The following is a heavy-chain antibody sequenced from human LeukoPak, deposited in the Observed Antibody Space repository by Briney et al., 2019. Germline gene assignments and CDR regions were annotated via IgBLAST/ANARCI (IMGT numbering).Heavy chain of an antibody. D-gene: IGHD3-3*01. CDR2: INHSGST. J-gene: IGHJ4*02. CDR3: ARVPYYDYWRPGAG. Sequence: SETLSLTCAVYGGSFSGYYWSWIRQPPGKGLEWIGEINHSGSTNYNPSLKSRVTISVDTSKNQFSLKLSSVTAADTAVYYCARVPYYDYWRPGAGWGQGTLVTVSS. V-gene: IGHV4-34*01. CDR1: GGSFSGYY.